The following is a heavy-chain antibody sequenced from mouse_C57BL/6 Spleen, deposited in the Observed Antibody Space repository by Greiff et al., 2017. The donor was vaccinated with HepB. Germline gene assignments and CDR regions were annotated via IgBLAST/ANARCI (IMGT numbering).Heavy chain of an antibody. CDR1: GFTFSDYY. CDR3: ARDGSDSSGYVWYFDV. D-gene: IGHD3-2*02. CDR2: INYDGSST. Sequence: EVQLVESEGGLVQPGSSMKLSCTASGFTFSDYYMAWVRQVPEKGLEWVANINYDGSSTYYLDSLKSRFIISRDNAKNILYLQMSSLKSEDTATYYCARDGSDSSGYVWYFDVWGTGTTVTVSS. J-gene: IGHJ1*03. V-gene: IGHV5-16*01.